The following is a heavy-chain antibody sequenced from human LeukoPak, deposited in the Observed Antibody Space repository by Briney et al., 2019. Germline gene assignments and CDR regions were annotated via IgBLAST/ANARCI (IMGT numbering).Heavy chain of an antibody. CDR1: GFTFSSYA. V-gene: IGHV3-23*01. J-gene: IGHJ6*03. CDR3: AKGGNYYYYYTDV. Sequence: GGSLRLSCAASGFTFSSYAMSWVRQAPGKGLEWVSAISGSGGSTYYADSVKGRFTISRDNSKNTLYLQMNSLRAEDTAVYSCAKGGNYYYYYTDVWGKGTTVTVSS. CDR2: ISGSGGST. D-gene: IGHD3-16*01.